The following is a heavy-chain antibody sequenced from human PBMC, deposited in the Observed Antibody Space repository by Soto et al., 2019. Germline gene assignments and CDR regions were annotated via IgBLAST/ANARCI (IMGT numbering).Heavy chain of an antibody. CDR2: FSATSENT. V-gene: IGHV3-23*01. CDR3: AKARDQQSVRVPFDY. D-gene: IGHD2-2*01. CDR1: GFFFSSYT. Sequence: EVQLLESGGGLVQPGGSLRLSCVGSGFFFSSYTMTWVRQAPGKGLEWVSSFSATSENTYYADSVRGRFTISRDNSKNTLFLQMNSLTAEDTAMYYCAKARDQQSVRVPFDYWGQGILVIVSS. J-gene: IGHJ4*02.